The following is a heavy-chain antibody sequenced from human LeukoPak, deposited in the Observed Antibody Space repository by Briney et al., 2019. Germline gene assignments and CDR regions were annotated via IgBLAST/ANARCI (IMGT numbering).Heavy chain of an antibody. D-gene: IGHD5-12*01. V-gene: IGHV4-59*08. CDR2: IYYSGST. J-gene: IGHJ6*02. CDR3: ARQRGYYGMDV. CDR1: GGSISSYY. Sequence: PSETLSLTCTVSGGSISSYYWSWIRQPPGKGLEWIGYIYYSGSTNYNPSLKSRVTISVDTSKNQFSLKLSSVTAADTAVYSCARQRGYYGMDVWGQGTTVTVSS.